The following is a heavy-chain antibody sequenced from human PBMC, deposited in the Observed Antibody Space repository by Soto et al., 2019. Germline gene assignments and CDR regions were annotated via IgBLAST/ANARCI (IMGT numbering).Heavy chain of an antibody. V-gene: IGHV1-3*01. Sequence: QVQLVQSGAEVKKPGASVKVSCKASGYTFTSYAMHWVRQAPGQRLEWMGWINAGNGNTKYSQKFQGRVTITRETSASTAYMELSSLRSEDTDVYYCARGGLIVVVPAAMFSFGENFDYWGQGTLVTVSS. D-gene: IGHD2-2*01. CDR1: GYTFTSYA. CDR3: ARGGLIVVVPAAMFSFGENFDY. CDR2: INAGNGNT. J-gene: IGHJ4*02.